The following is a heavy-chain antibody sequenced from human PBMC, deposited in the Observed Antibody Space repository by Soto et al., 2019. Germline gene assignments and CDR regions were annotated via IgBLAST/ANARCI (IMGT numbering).Heavy chain of an antibody. CDR3: ARGIRPDS. J-gene: IGHJ5*01. CDR1: GGSLSGYY. CDR2: ISHRGST. V-gene: IGHV4-34*02. Sequence: QVQLQQWGAGLLKPSETLSLTCAVHGGSLSGYYWSWIRQTPGKGLEWIGEISHRGSTNYNPSLKSQVNISLDTSPNQFSRKLASVTAADTAAYYCARGIRPDSWGQGTQVTVSS. D-gene: IGHD4-17*01.